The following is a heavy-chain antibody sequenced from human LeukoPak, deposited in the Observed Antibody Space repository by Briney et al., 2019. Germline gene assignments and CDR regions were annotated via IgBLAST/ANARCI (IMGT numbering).Heavy chain of an antibody. CDR1: GYSISSGYY. V-gene: IGHV4-38-2*02. CDR3: ARGDDFWSGYYPPFDY. CDR2: IHHSGST. J-gene: IGHJ4*02. Sequence: SETLSLTCIVSGYSISSGYYWGWIRQPPGKGLEWIGNIHHSGSTYYNPSLKSRVTISVDTSKNQFSLKLSSVTAADTAVYYCARGDDFWSGYYPPFDYWGQGTLVTVSS. D-gene: IGHD3-3*01.